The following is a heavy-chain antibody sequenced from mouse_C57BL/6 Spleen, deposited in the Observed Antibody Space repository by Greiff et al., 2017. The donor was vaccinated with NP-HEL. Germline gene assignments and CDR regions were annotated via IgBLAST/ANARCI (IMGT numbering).Heavy chain of an antibody. D-gene: IGHD1-1*01. CDR2: IWSGGST. J-gene: IGHJ4*01. CDR3: ASSLLLRFYYAMDY. V-gene: IGHV2-2*01. Sequence: VKLQESGPGLVQPSQSLSITCTVSGFSLTSYGVHWVRQSPGKGLEWLGVIWSGGSTDYNAAFISRLSISKDNSKSQVFFKMNSLQADDTAIYYCASSLLLRFYYAMDYWGQGTSVTVSS. CDR1: GFSLTSYG.